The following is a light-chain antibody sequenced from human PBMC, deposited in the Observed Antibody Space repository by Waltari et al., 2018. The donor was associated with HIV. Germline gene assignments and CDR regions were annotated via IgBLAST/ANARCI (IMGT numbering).Light chain of an antibody. CDR3: QQYIGSPRT. CDR2: AAS. V-gene: IGKV3-20*01. CDR1: QTISTTY. Sequence: IVLTQSPGTVSVSLGEEATLSCRASQTISTTYVAWYQQRLGQPPSLLIYAASTRAAGVPDRFSGSGSGTDFTLTISGLEPEDCAVYYCQQYIGSPRTFGQGTKVELK. J-gene: IGKJ1*01.